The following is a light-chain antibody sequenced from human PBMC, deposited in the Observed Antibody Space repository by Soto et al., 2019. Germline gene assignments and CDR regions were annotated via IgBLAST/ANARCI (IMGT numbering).Light chain of an antibody. V-gene: IGLV2-8*01. J-gene: IGLJ2*01. CDR3: SSYGGSNNLV. Sequence: QSALTQPPSASGSPGQSVTISCTGTSSDVGHYDYVSWYQQHPGKAPKLMIYEVSKQPSGVPDRFSGSKFGYTASLTVSGRQAEDEADYYCSSYGGSNNLVFGGGTKLTVL. CDR1: SSDVGHYDY. CDR2: EVS.